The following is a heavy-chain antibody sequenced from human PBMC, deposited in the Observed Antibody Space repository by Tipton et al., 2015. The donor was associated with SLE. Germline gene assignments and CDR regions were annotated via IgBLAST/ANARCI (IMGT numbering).Heavy chain of an antibody. CDR2: IYVGGTT. Sequence: TLSLTCTVSGGSLSSGGYYWTWIRQPAGKGLEWIGRIYVGGTTNSNPSLKSRVTISVDTSKNQFSLKLSSVTAADTAVYYCARGWGYDSLYYYYGMDVWGQGTTVTVSS. CDR1: GGSLSSGGYY. D-gene: IGHD5-12*01. CDR3: ARGWGYDSLYYYYGMDV. J-gene: IGHJ6*02. V-gene: IGHV4-61*02.